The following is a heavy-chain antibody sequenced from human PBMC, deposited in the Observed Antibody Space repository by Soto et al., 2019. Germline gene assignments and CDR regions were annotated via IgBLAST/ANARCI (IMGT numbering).Heavy chain of an antibody. J-gene: IGHJ6*02. Sequence: ASVKVSCKASGYTFTSYAMHWVRQAPGQRLEWMGWINAGNGNTKYSQKFQGRVTITRDTSASTAYMELSSLRSEDTAVYYCARDLLLWFGELLFEEYYYGMDVWGQGTTVTVSS. CDR2: INAGNGNT. CDR1: GYTFTSYA. D-gene: IGHD3-10*01. V-gene: IGHV1-3*01. CDR3: ARDLLLWFGELLFEEYYYGMDV.